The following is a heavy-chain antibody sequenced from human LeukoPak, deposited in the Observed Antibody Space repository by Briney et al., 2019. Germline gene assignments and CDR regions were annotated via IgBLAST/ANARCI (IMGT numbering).Heavy chain of an antibody. D-gene: IGHD3-3*01. CDR3: ARLYRATFGVVKDYLDF. V-gene: IGHV3-74*01. CDR1: GFTFSTYW. CDR2: IGSDGSDT. Sequence: GGSLRLSCAASGFTFSTYWVHWVRQAPGKGLMWASRIGSDGSDTIYADSVKGRFTISRDNDENSLYLQMNSLRAEDTAVYYCARLYRATFGVVKDYLDFWGQGSLVTVSS. J-gene: IGHJ4*02.